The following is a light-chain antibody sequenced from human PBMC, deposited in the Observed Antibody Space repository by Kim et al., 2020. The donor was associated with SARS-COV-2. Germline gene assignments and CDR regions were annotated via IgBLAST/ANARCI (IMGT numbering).Light chain of an antibody. CDR2: WAS. V-gene: IGKV4-1*01. CDR3: QQYYTSLWT. J-gene: IGKJ1*01. Sequence: ATVNCKSSQSVLYTSNNRSYLAWYQQKPGQPPKLLIYWASTRESGVPDRFSGSGSGTDLTLTISSLQAEDVAVYYCQQYYTSLWTFGQGTKVDIK. CDR1: QSVLYTSNNRSY.